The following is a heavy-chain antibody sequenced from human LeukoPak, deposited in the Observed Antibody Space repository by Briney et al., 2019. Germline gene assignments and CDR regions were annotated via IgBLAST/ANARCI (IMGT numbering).Heavy chain of an antibody. V-gene: IGHV4-38-2*01. D-gene: IGHD2-2*02. Sequence: SETLSLTXAVSGYSISSGYYWGWMRQPPGKGLEWIGSIYHSGSTYYNPSLKSRVTISVDTSKNQFSLKLSSVTAADTAVYYCARHLRYCSSTSCYSVWFDPWGQGTLVTVSS. J-gene: IGHJ5*02. CDR1: GYSISSGYY. CDR3: ARHLRYCSSTSCYSVWFDP. CDR2: IYHSGST.